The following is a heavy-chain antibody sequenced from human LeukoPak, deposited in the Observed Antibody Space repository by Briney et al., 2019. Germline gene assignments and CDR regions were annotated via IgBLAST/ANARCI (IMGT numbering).Heavy chain of an antibody. CDR2: IKTNTDGGTT. Sequence: GGSLRLSCAASGFTFSNTWMSWVRQAPGKGLEWVGLIKTNTDGGTTDYAAPVKGRFAISRDDSKNTMYLQMNSLKTEDTAVYYCSTGAGGNWGQGTLVTVSS. CDR1: GFTFSNTW. D-gene: IGHD1-14*01. J-gene: IGHJ4*02. V-gene: IGHV3-15*01. CDR3: STGAGGN.